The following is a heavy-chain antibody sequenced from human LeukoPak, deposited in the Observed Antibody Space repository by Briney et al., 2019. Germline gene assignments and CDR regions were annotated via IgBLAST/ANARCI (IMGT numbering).Heavy chain of an antibody. D-gene: IGHD3-10*01. CDR1: GFTFSSYG. V-gene: IGHV3-30*18. CDR3: AKDREGGMDV. CDR2: ISYDGSNK. J-gene: IGHJ6*04. Sequence: GGPLRLSCAASGFTFSSYGMHWVRQAPGKGLEWVAVISYDGSNKYYADSVKGRFTISRDNSKNTLYLQMNSLRAEDTAVYYCAKDREGGMDVWGKGTTVTVSS.